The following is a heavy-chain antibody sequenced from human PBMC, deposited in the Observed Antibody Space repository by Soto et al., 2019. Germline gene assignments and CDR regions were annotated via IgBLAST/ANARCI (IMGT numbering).Heavy chain of an antibody. CDR1: GYTFTSYY. V-gene: IGHV1-46*01. Sequence: ASVKVSCKASGYTFTSYYMHWVRQALGQGLVWMGIINPSGGSTSYAQKLQGRVTMTRDTSTSTVYMERSSLRSEDTAVYYCAREVGVTTTGSPDAFDIWGQGTMVTVSS. CDR3: AREVGVTTTGSPDAFDI. J-gene: IGHJ3*02. CDR2: INPSGGST. D-gene: IGHD1-26*01.